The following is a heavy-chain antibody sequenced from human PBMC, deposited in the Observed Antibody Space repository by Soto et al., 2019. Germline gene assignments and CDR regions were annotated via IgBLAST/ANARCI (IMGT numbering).Heavy chain of an antibody. CDR1: GGSFSGYY. D-gene: IGHD6-19*01. J-gene: IGHJ4*02. CDR3: ARASWLIAVAVDY. CDR2: INHSGST. V-gene: IGHV4-34*01. Sequence: PSETLSLTCAVYGGSFSGYYWSWIRQPLGKGLEWIGEINHSGSTNYNPSLKSRVTISVDTSKNQFSLKLSSVTAADTAVYYCARASWLIAVAVDYWGQGTLVTVSS.